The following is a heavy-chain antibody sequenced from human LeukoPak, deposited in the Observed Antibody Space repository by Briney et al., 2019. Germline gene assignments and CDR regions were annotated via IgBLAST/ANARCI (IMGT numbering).Heavy chain of an antibody. D-gene: IGHD3-22*01. CDR1: GFIFDTYT. J-gene: IGHJ4*02. Sequence: KTGGSLRLSCAASGFIFDTYTLNWVRQAPGKGLEWVSYITSSSTSIYYADSVKGRFTISRDNAKNSLYLQMNSLRAEDTAVYYCARETITYYYDSWGQGTLVTVSS. CDR2: ITSSSTSI. CDR3: ARETITYYYDS. V-gene: IGHV3-21*05.